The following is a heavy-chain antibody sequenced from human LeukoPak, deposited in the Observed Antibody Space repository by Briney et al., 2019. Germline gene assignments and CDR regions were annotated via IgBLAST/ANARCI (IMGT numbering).Heavy chain of an antibody. CDR3: ATKITMLTRMYYFDF. Sequence: ASVKVSCKASGYTFTSYGISWVRQAPGQGLEWMGWISAYNGNTNYAQKLQGRVTMTEDTATDTAYMELNSLRSEDTAVYYCATKITMLTRMYYFDFWGQGTLVTVSS. V-gene: IGHV1-18*01. CDR2: ISAYNGNT. D-gene: IGHD1-1*01. CDR1: GYTFTSYG. J-gene: IGHJ4*02.